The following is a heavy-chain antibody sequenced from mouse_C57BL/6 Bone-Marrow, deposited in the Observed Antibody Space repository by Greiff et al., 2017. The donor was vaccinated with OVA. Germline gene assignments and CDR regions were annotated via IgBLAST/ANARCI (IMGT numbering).Heavy chain of an antibody. V-gene: IGHV14-4*01. D-gene: IGHD1-2*01. Sequence: VHVKQSGAELVRPGASVKLSCTASGFNIKDDYMHWVKQRPEQGLEWIGWIDPENGDTEYASKFQGKATITADTSSNTAYLQLSSLTSEDTAVYYCTTYGLYYFDYWGQGTTLTVSS. CDR1: GFNIKDDY. CDR2: IDPENGDT. CDR3: TTYGLYYFDY. J-gene: IGHJ2*01.